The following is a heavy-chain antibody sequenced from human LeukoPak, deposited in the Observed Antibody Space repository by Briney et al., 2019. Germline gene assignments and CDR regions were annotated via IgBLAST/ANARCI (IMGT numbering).Heavy chain of an antibody. D-gene: IGHD3-3*01. V-gene: IGHV4-61*02. CDR1: GGSISSGSYY. CDR3: ARGLTYYDFWSGYYPILYFDY. J-gene: IGHJ4*02. CDR2: IYTSGST. Sequence: SETLSLTCTVSGGSISSGSYYWSWIRQPAGKGLEWIGRIYTSGSTNYNPSLKSRVTISVDTSKNQFYLKLSSVTAADTAVYYCARGLTYYDFWSGYYPILYFDYWGQGTLVTVSS.